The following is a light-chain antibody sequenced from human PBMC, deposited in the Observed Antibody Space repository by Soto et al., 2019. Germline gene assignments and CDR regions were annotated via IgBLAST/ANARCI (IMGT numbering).Light chain of an antibody. CDR1: QSVSSS. V-gene: IGKV3-15*01. CDR2: GAS. Sequence: IVLTQSPATLSVSPGERATLSFRASQSVSSSLAWYQQKPGQAPRLLIYGASTRATGIPARFSGSGSGTEFTLTINSLQSEDFAVYYCQQYNNWWTFGQGTKVDIK. CDR3: QQYNNWWT. J-gene: IGKJ1*01.